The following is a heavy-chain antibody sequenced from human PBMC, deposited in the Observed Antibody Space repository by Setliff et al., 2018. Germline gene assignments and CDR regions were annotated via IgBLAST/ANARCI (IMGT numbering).Heavy chain of an antibody. Sequence: PSETLSLTCTVSGGSISSYYWSWIRQPAGKGLEWIGYIYYSGSTSYYNPSLKSRVTISVDTSKNQFSLKLSSVTAADTAVYYCARGRAGHSGHWGQGTLVTVSS. D-gene: IGHD6-19*01. CDR2: IYYSGSTS. J-gene: IGHJ4*02. V-gene: IGHV4-59*06. CDR1: GGSISSYY. CDR3: ARGRAGHSGH.